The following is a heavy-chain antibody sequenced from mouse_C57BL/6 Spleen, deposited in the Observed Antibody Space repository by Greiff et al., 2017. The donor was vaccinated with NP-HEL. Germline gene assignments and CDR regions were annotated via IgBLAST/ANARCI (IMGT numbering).Heavy chain of an antibody. CDR2: INPNNGGT. V-gene: IGHV1-26*01. Sequence: KQSHGKSLEWIGDINPNNGGTSYNQKFKGKATLTVDKSSSTAYMELRSLTSEDSAVYYCARKGSSYEYFDVWGTGTTVTVSS. D-gene: IGHD1-1*01. CDR3: ARKGSSYEYFDV. J-gene: IGHJ1*03.